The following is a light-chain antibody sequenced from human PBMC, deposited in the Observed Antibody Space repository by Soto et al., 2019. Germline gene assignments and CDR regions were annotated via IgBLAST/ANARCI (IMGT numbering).Light chain of an antibody. Sequence: AIQITQSPSSLSASVGDRVTISCRASQGIRSDLAWYQQKPGKAPKLLIFAASTLQSGVPSRFSGRGSATDFTLTISSLQPEDFVTYYCLQSYNFPRTFGQGTKVEIK. J-gene: IGKJ1*01. CDR2: AAS. V-gene: IGKV1-6*01. CDR3: LQSYNFPRT. CDR1: QGIRSD.